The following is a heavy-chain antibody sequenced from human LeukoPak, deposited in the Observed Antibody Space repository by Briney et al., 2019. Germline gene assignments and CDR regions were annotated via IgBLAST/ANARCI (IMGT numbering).Heavy chain of an antibody. CDR2: MNPNSGNT. Sequence: ASVKVSCKASGYTFTSYDINWVRQATGQGLEWMGWMNPNSGNTGYAQKFQGRVTMTRDTSISTAYMELSRLRSDDTAVYYCARDRDSSSWSPSYAFDIWGQGTMVTVSS. J-gene: IGHJ3*02. CDR3: ARDRDSSSWSPSYAFDI. CDR1: GYTFTSYD. D-gene: IGHD6-13*01. V-gene: IGHV1-8*01.